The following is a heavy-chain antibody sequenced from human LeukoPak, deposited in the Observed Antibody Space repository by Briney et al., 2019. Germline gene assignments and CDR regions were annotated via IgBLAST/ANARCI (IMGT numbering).Heavy chain of an antibody. V-gene: IGHV1-46*01. Sequence: DSVKVSCKTSGYTFINYNTHWVRQAPGQGLEWMGIIISSGGSTIYAQKFRGRVTMTRDTSTSTVYMELSSLSPEDTAVYYCARDFRSGWYYFDYWGQGTLVTVSS. CDR2: IISSGGST. CDR3: ARDFRSGWYYFDY. CDR1: GYTFINYN. J-gene: IGHJ4*02. D-gene: IGHD6-19*01.